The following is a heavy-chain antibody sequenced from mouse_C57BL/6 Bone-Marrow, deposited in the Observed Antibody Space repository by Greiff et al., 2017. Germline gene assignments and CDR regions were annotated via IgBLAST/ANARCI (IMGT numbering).Heavy chain of an antibody. V-gene: IGHV1-47*01. CDR3: ARGKATVVATDWYFHV. CDR1: GYTFTTYP. CDR2: FHPYNDDT. J-gene: IGHJ1*03. D-gene: IGHD1-1*01. Sequence: VQLQQSGAELVKPGASVKMSCKASGYTFTTYPIEWMKQNHGKSLEWIGNFHPYNDDTKYNEKFKGKATLTVEKSSSTVYLELSRLTSDDSSVYYGARGKATVVATDWYFHVWGTGTTVTVSS.